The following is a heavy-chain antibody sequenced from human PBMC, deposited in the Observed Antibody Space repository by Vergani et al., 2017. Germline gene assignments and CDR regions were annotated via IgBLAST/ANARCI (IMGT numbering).Heavy chain of an antibody. J-gene: IGHJ3*02. CDR3: ARDYSPVGVDDAFDI. CDR2: IWYDGSNK. CDR1: GFRFSSYG. Sequence: QVQLVESGGGVVQPGRSLRLSCAASGFRFSSYGMNWVRQAPGKGLEWVAVIWYDGSNKYYADSVKGRFTISRDNSQNTVNLQMNSLRVDDTAVYYCARDYSPVGVDDAFDIWGQGTVVTVSS. V-gene: IGHV3-33*01. D-gene: IGHD6-13*01.